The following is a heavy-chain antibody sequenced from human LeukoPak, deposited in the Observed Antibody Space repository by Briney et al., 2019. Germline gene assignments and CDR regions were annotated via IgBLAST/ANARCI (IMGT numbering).Heavy chain of an antibody. CDR1: GVSISSGGYY. V-gene: IGHV4-31*03. CDR2: IYYSGST. J-gene: IGHJ5*02. Sequence: PSQTLSLTCTVSGVSISSGGYYWSWIRQHPGKGLEWIGYIYYSGSTYYNPSLKSRVTISVNTSKNQFSLKLSSVTAADTAVYYCARCRDSYDFWSGTGGWFDPWGQGTLVTVSS. CDR3: ARCRDSYDFWSGTGGWFDP. D-gene: IGHD3/OR15-3a*01.